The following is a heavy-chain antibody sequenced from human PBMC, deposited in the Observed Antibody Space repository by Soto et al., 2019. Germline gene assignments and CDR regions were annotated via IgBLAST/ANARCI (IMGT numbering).Heavy chain of an antibody. CDR1: GGSISGGVHS. J-gene: IGHJ2*01. D-gene: IGHD2-8*01. V-gene: IGHV4-30-4*01. CDR3: AREIMPLTNDWYFDL. CDR2: IFDSGST. Sequence: QVQLQESGPGLVKPSENLSLTCTVSGGSISGGVHSWSWIRQPPGKVLEWIGHIFDSGSTYYNPSLKSRLTISVDTSKNQFSLRLSSVTAADTAVYYCAREIMPLTNDWYFDLWGRGTLVTVSS.